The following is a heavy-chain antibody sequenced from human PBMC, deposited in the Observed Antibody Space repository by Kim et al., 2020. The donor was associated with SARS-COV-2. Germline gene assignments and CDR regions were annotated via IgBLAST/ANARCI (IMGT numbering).Heavy chain of an antibody. V-gene: IGHV4-39*01. D-gene: IGHD6-19*01. Sequence: STYSNPSLKSRGTISVDTAKTQFSLKLSSVTAADTAVYYCARHAVAGTYWGQGTLVTVSS. CDR2: ST. J-gene: IGHJ4*02. CDR3: ARHAVAGTY.